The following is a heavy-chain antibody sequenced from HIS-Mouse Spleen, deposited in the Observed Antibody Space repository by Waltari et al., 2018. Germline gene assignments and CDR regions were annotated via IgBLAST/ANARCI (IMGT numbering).Heavy chain of an antibody. CDR3: AREIPYSSSWYDWYFDL. D-gene: IGHD6-13*01. V-gene: IGHV4-39*07. Sequence: QLQLQEAGPGLVKPSETLSLTCTVSGGSISSSRYYRGRTRQPPGKGLEWIGSIYYSGSTYYNPSLKSRVTISVDTSKNQFSLKLSSVTAADTAVYYCAREIPYSSSWYDWYFDLWGRGTLVTVSS. CDR2: IYYSGST. J-gene: IGHJ2*01. CDR1: GGSISSSRYY.